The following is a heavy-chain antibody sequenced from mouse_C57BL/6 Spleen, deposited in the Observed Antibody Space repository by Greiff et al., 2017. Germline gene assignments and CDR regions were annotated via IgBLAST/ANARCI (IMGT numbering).Heavy chain of an antibody. CDR1: GYTFTDYY. CDR3: ARDSSGYFDY. CDR2: IYPGSGNT. Sequence: VQGVESGAELVRPGASVKLSCKASGYTFTDYYINWAKQRPGQGLEWIARIYPGSGNTYYNEKFKGKATLTAEKSSSTAYMQLSSLTSEDSAVYFCARDSSGYFDYWGQGTTLTVSS. V-gene: IGHV1-76*01. J-gene: IGHJ2*01. D-gene: IGHD3-2*02.